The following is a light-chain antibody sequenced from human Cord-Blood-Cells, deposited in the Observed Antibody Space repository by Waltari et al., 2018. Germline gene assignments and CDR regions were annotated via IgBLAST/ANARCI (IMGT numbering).Light chain of an antibody. CDR3: CSYAGSYTFV. CDR1: SSDVGGYNY. Sequence: QSALTQPRSVSGSPGQSVTISCTGTSSDVGGYNYVSWYQQHPGKAPKLMIYDVSKRSSGVPGRCSGSKSGNPASLTISGLQAEDEADYYCCSYAGSYTFVFGTGTKVTVL. V-gene: IGLV2-11*01. CDR2: DVS. J-gene: IGLJ1*01.